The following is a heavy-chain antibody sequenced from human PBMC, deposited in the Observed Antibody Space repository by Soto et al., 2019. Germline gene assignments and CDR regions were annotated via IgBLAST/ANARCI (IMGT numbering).Heavy chain of an antibody. J-gene: IGHJ4*02. CDR1: DDSINSDKYY. CDR2: TIFGGKA. Sequence: SETLSLTCSVSDDSINSDKYYWGWIRQPQGKGLEWIGRTIFGGKASYTPSLQTRVTISLDKSRSQFSLKLNSVTAADSAVYFCARLEGLATISYYFDFWGPGALVTVSS. V-gene: IGHV4-39*01. D-gene: IGHD3-9*01. CDR3: ARLEGLATISYYFDF.